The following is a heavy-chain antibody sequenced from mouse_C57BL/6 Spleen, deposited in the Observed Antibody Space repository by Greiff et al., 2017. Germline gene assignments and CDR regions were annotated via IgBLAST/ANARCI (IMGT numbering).Heavy chain of an antibody. V-gene: IGHV1-55*01. CDR1: GYTFTSYW. Sequence: VQLQQPGAELVKPGASVKMSCKASGYTFTSYWITWVKQRPGQGLEWIGDIYPGSGSTNYNEKFKSKATLTVDTSSSTAYMQRSSLTSEDSAVYYCARKGPNWVVAYWGQGTLVTVSA. J-gene: IGHJ3*01. CDR2: IYPGSGST. CDR3: ARKGPNWVVAY. D-gene: IGHD4-1*01.